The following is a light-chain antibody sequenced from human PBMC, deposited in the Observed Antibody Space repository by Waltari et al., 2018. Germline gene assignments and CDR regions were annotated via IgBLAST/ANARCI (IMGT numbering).Light chain of an antibody. CDR1: QSISSY. V-gene: IGKV1-39*01. CDR2: AAS. CDR3: QQLIDYPLT. J-gene: IGKJ4*01. Sequence: DIQMTQSPSSLSASVGDRVTITCRASQSISSYLNWYQQKPGKAPKLLIYAASSLQSGVPSRFSGSGSGTDFTLTISSLQPEDFATYYCQQLIDYPLTFGGGTKVEIK.